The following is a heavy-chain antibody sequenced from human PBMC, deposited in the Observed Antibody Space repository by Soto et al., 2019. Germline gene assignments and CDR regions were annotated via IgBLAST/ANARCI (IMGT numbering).Heavy chain of an antibody. V-gene: IGHV4-59*08. CDR2: IYYSGST. CDR1: GGSISSYY. Sequence: SETLSLTCTVSGGSISSYYWSWIRQPPGKGLEWIGYIYYSGSTNYNPSLKSRVTISVDTSKNQFSLKLSSVTAADTAVYYCARHWGRRFYGGIYMDVWGKGTTVTVSS. D-gene: IGHD3-3*01. J-gene: IGHJ6*03. CDR3: ARHWGRRFYGGIYMDV.